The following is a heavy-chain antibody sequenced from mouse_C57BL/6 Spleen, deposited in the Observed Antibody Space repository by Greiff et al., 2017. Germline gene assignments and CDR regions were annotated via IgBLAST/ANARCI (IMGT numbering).Heavy chain of an antibody. V-gene: IGHV1-81*01. J-gene: IGHJ1*03. Sequence: QVQLKQSGAELARPGASVKLSCKASGYTFTSYGISWVKQRTGQGLEWIGEIYPRSGNTYYNEKFKGKATLTADKSSSTAYMELRSLTSEDSAVYFCARRGDYDENFDVWGTGTTVTVSS. CDR1: GYTFTSYG. CDR3: ARRGDYDENFDV. D-gene: IGHD2-4*01. CDR2: IYPRSGNT.